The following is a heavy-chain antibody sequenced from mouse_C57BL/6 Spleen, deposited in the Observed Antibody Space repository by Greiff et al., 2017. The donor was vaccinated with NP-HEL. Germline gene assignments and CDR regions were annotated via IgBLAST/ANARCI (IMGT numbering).Heavy chain of an antibody. Sequence: EVQGVESGGGLVKPGGSLKLSCAASGFTFSSYAMSWVRQTPEKRLEWVATISDGGSYTYYPDNVKGRFTISRDNAKNNLYLQMSHLKSEDTAMYYCARDQEVTTGGYAMDDWGQGTSVTVSS. CDR2: ISDGGSYT. D-gene: IGHD2-2*01. V-gene: IGHV5-4*01. CDR1: GFTFSSYA. CDR3: ARDQEVTTGGYAMDD. J-gene: IGHJ4*01.